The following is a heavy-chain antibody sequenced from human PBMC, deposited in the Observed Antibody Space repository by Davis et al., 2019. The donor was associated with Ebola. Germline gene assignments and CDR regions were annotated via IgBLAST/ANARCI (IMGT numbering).Heavy chain of an antibody. J-gene: IGHJ6*03. CDR3: ARTPMVRGVINAWGYYYYYMDV. D-gene: IGHD3-10*01. CDR2: IYHSGST. V-gene: IGHV4-4*02. CDR1: GGSISSSNW. Sequence: PSETLSLTCTVSGGSISSSNWWSWVRQPPGKGLEWIGEIYHSGSTNYNPSLKSRVTITVDKSKNQFSLKLSSVTAADTAVYYCARTPMVRGVINAWGYYYYYMDVWGKGTTVTVSS.